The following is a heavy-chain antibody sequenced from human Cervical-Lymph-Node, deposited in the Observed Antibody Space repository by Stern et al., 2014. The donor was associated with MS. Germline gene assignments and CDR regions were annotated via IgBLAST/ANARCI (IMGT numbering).Heavy chain of an antibody. CDR1: GASVTSGNTY. Sequence: QLQLQESGPGLVKPSQTLSLTCTVSGASVTSGNTYWSWIRQPAGKLLDRIGRINTSGSTTYTPSLNVRVPISLDTSKNQFPLILTSVTASDTAVYYCAMTTGIWGQGTLVTVSS. CDR3: AMTTGI. CDR2: INTSGST. V-gene: IGHV4-61*02. J-gene: IGHJ4*02. D-gene: IGHD1-14*01.